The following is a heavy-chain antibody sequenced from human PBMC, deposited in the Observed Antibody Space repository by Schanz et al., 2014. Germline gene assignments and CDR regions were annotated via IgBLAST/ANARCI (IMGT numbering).Heavy chain of an antibody. Sequence: EVQLVESGGGLIQPGGSLRLSCAVSGFTVNTNYMSWVRQAPGKGLEWISSMYINSGSTQYADSVKGRFIISRDSSKNTLFLQMYSLRTEDTAVYYCARDKGGYYPFDYWGQGTLVTVSS. J-gene: IGHJ4*02. CDR2: MYINSGST. CDR3: ARDKGGYYPFDY. D-gene: IGHD3-3*01. V-gene: IGHV3-53*01. CDR1: GFTVNTNY.